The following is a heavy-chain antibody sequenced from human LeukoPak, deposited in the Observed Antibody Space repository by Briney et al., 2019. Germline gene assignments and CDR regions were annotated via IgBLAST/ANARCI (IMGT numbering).Heavy chain of an antibody. CDR1: GYTFTGYY. Sequence: ASVKVSCKASGYTFTGYYIQWVRQAPGQGLEWMGWINPNSGGTDYAQKFQGRVTMTRDTSISTAYMELSRLRSDDTAVYFCARETNTFGWEQDSAGAFDIWGQGTMVTVSS. V-gene: IGHV1-2*02. CDR3: ARETNTFGWEQDSAGAFDI. D-gene: IGHD3-16*01. J-gene: IGHJ3*02. CDR2: INPNSGGT.